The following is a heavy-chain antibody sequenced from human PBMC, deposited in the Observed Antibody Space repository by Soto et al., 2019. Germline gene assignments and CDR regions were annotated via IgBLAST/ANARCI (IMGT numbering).Heavy chain of an antibody. V-gene: IGHV1-2*02. J-gene: IGHJ1*01. Sequence: HVQLLQSGAEVKRPGAAVNVSSKTAGYTFYGYYSHRVRQAPGQGREWMALVNPNSGGTNYAQKFQGRVTLTGRIAINTVDMEETALRVHDTPAYYCAVAELPVEYWGKGTLVSVLS. D-gene: IGHD6-19*01. CDR1: GYTFYGYY. CDR3: AVAELPVEY. CDR2: VNPNSGGT.